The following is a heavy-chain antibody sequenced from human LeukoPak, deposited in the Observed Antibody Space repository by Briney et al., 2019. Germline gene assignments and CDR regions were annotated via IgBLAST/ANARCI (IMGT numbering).Heavy chain of an antibody. D-gene: IGHD3-9*01. CDR3: SRAAHYDILTGFYNAFVWFDN. CDR2: MYPGDSDT. CDR1: VYSFTTYS. V-gene: IGHV5-51*01. J-gene: IGHJ5*02. Sequence: GESLKISCKGLVYSFTTYSIGWAPQLPGKGLEWMGIMYPGDSDTKYSPSFQGQVTISADKSISTAYLQWSSLKASDTAMYYCSRAAHYDILTGFYNAFVWFDNWGQGTLVTVSS.